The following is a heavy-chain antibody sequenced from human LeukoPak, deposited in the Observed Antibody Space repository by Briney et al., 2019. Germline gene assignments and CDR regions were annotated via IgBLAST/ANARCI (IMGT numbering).Heavy chain of an antibody. CDR2: ISAYNGNT. CDR3: ARDCSGSSCYWIH. D-gene: IGHD2-15*01. Sequence: GGSLRLSCVASEFTFSNYAMNWVRQAPGQGLEWLGYISAYNGNTNYAQKVQGRITMTTDTSTSTAYMEMRSLRSDDTAVYYCARDCSGSSCYWIHWGQGTLVTVSS. J-gene: IGHJ4*02. CDR1: EFTFSNYA. V-gene: IGHV1-18*01.